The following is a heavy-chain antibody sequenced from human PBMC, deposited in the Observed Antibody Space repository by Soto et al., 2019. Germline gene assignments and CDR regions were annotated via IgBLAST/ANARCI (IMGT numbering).Heavy chain of an antibody. V-gene: IGHV4-34*01. CDR3: ARDRPMYYDFWRGGWFDP. CDR2: INHSGST. Sequence: SETLSLTCAVYGGSFSGYYWSWIRQPPGRGLEWIGEINHSGSTNYNPSLKSRVTISVDTSKNQFSLRLSSVTAADTAVYYCARDRPMYYDFWRGGWFDPWGQGTLVTVSS. D-gene: IGHD3-3*01. CDR1: GGSFSGYY. J-gene: IGHJ5*02.